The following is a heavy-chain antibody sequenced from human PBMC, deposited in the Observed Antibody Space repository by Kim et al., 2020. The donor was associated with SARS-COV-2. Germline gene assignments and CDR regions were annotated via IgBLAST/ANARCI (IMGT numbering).Heavy chain of an antibody. J-gene: IGHJ4*02. CDR2: FSSNGINA. D-gene: IGHD1-26*01. V-gene: IGHV3-30*04. CDR1: GFTFSTYA. CDR3: ARDGGKYYTEFDY. Sequence: GGSLRLSCAASGFTFSTYAMHWVRQAPGKGPEWVAAFSSNGINAYYADSMKGRFTISRDNSKNSLYLQMNSLRPDDTAVYYCARDGGKYYTEFDYWGQGT.